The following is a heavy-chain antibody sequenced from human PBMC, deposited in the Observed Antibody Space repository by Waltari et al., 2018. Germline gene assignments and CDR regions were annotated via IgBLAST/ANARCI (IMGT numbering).Heavy chain of an antibody. CDR3: ARGGVVPAAKGRDAFDI. D-gene: IGHD2-2*01. CDR1: GYSISSRYY. J-gene: IGHJ3*02. CDR2: IYHSGST. Sequence: QVQLQESGPGLVKPSETLSLTCAVSGYSISSRYYWGWIRQPPGTGLEWIGGIYHSGSTYYNPSLKSRVTISVDTSKNQFSLKLSSVTAADTAVYYCARGGVVPAAKGRDAFDIWGQGTMVTVSS. V-gene: IGHV4-38-2*01.